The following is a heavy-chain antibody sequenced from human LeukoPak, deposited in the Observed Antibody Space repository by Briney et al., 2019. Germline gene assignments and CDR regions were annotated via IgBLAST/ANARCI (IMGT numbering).Heavy chain of an antibody. J-gene: IGHJ4*02. V-gene: IGHV3-33*01. CDR2: ISYDGSNK. CDR1: GLTFSSYG. CDR3: ARDRLSGYDY. Sequence: GGSLRLSCAASGLTFSSYGMHWVRQAPGKGLEWVAVISYDGSNKYYADSVKGRFTISRDNSKNTLYLQMNSLRAEDTAVYYFARDRLSGYDYWGQATLVTVSS. D-gene: IGHD5-12*01.